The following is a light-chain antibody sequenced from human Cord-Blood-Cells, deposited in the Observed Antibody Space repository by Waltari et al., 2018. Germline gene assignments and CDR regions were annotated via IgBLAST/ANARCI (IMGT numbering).Light chain of an antibody. CDR2: AAS. Sequence: DIQMTQSQSSLSASVGDRVTITCRASQSISSYLNWYQQKPGKAPKLLIYAASSLQSGVPSRFSGSGSGTDFTLTISSLQPEDFATYYCQQSYSTLGYSFGQGTKLEIK. J-gene: IGKJ2*03. CDR3: QQSYSTLGYS. CDR1: QSISSY. V-gene: IGKV1-39*01.